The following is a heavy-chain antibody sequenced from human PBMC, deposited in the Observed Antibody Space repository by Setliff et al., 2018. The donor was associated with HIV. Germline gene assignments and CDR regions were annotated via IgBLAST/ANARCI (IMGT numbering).Heavy chain of an antibody. CDR3: ARSGGDCSGISCYSLWFDP. Sequence: SLRLSCAASGFTFSSCEMSWVRQAPGKGLAWVSTISGSGGNTYYADSVKGRFTISRDNSNNMLFLQMNSLRTEDTAVYYCARSGGDCSGISCYSLWFDPWGHGTLVTVSS. J-gene: IGHJ5*02. D-gene: IGHD2-15*01. CDR1: GFTFSSCE. V-gene: IGHV3-23*01. CDR2: ISGSGGNT.